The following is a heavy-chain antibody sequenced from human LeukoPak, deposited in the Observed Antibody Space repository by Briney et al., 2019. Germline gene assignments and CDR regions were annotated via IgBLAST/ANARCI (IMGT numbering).Heavy chain of an antibody. V-gene: IGHV3-23*01. CDR2: ISVGGGSS. D-gene: IGHD1-1*01. Sequence: GGSLRLSCAASGFTFSSYVMTWVRQAPGIGLEWVSTISVGGGSSYYADSVKGRFTISRDNSKNTLHLQMNSLRVGDTAVYYCVTRGTTGTKYLEHWGQGTLVTVSS. J-gene: IGHJ4*02. CDR3: VTRGTTGTKYLEH. CDR1: GFTFSSYV.